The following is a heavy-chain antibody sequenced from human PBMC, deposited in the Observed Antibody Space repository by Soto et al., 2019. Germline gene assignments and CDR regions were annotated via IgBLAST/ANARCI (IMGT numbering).Heavy chain of an antibody. CDR3: ARGGGGLDV. J-gene: IGHJ6*01. CDR1: GFTFSSYW. V-gene: IGHV3-74*01. D-gene: IGHD3-10*01. Sequence: EVQLVESGGGLVQPGGSLRLSCAASGFTFSSYWMHWVRQAPGEGLVWVSRLYNDGSTTSYADSVKGRFTTSRDNAKKTLYLQKNSLRGADRAVYYCARGGGGLDVWGQGTTVTVSS. CDR2: LYNDGSTT.